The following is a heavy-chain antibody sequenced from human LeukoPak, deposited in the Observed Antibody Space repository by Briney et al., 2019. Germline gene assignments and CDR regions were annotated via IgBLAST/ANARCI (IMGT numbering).Heavy chain of an antibody. CDR2: ISSSSSYI. Sequence: GGSLRLSCAASGFTFSSYSMNWVRQAPGKGLEWVSSISSSSSYIYYADSVKGRFTISRDNAKNSLYLQMNSLRAEDTAVYYCARDSFGSVDTRWFDPWGQGTLVTVSS. V-gene: IGHV3-21*01. D-gene: IGHD3-10*01. J-gene: IGHJ5*02. CDR3: ARDSFGSVDTRWFDP. CDR1: GFTFSSYS.